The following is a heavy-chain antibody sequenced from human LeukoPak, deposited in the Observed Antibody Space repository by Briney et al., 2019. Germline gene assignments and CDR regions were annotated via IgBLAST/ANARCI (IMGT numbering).Heavy chain of an antibody. D-gene: IGHD6-6*01. CDR3: AKAPEYDSYYFDY. Sequence: PGGSLRLSFAACGFTFMSDAMGGGRHAPGKGLECGSDISVSGGTTYYADSVKGRFTISRDNSKNTLYLQMHSLRADDTAVYYCAKAPEYDSYYFDYWGQGTLVTVSS. J-gene: IGHJ4*02. V-gene: IGHV3-23*01. CDR2: ISVSGGTT. CDR1: GFTFMSDA.